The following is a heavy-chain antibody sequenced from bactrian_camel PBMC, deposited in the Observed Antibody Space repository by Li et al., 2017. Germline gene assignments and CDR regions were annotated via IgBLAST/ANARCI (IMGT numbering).Heavy chain of an antibody. V-gene: IGHV3S54*01. D-gene: IGHD1*01. Sequence: HVQLVESGGASVQNGGSLTLSCAASEDTLGLGSKCMAWFRQDPGKEREGVAAIYSGGVRTYYADSVKGRFTISKDNANNTLYLQMSSLKPEDTAMYYCAADRTYCPGGYPSLLAYWGQGTQVTVS. CDR2: IYSGGVRT. CDR1: EDTLGLGSKC. J-gene: IGHJ4*01. CDR3: AADRTYCPGGYPSLLAY.